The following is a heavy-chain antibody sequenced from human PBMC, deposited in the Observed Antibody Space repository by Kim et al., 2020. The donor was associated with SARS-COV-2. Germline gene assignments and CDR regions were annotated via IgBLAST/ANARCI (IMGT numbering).Heavy chain of an antibody. D-gene: IGHD3-9*01. J-gene: IGHJ4*02. CDR2: INPNSGGT. Sequence: ASVKVSCKASGYTFTGYYMHWVRQAPRQGLEWMGRINPNSGGTNYAQKFQGRVTMTRDTSISTAYMELSRLRSDDTAVYYCARVPNYDILTGYYYYWGQGTLVTVSS. CDR1: GYTFTGYY. CDR3: ARVPNYDILTGYYYY. V-gene: IGHV1-2*06.